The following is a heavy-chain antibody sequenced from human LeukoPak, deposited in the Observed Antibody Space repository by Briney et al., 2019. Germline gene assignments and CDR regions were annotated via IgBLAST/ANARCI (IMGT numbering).Heavy chain of an antibody. D-gene: IGHD3-22*01. J-gene: IGHJ4*02. CDR3: AREYYYEELDY. Sequence: GGSLRLSCAASGFTFSSYPMHWVRQAPGKGLEYVSGISSNGDSTYYANSVKGRFTISRDNSKNTLYLQMGSLRAEDMAVYYCAREYYYEELDYWGQGTLVTVST. CDR2: ISSNGDST. CDR1: GFTFSSYP. V-gene: IGHV3-64*01.